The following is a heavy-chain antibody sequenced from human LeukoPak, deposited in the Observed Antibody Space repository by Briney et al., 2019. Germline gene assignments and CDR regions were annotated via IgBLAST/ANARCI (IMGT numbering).Heavy chain of an antibody. CDR1: GFTFSSYG. V-gene: IGHV3-30*18. J-gene: IGHJ4*02. D-gene: IGHD2-8*01. CDR2: ISYDGSNK. CDR3: AKDLLMVYDFDY. Sequence: GGSLRLSCAASGFTFSSYGMHWVRQAPGKGLEWVAVISYDGSNKYYADSVKGRFTISRDNSKNTLYLQMNSLRAEDTAVYYFAKDLLMVYDFDYWGQGTLVTVSS.